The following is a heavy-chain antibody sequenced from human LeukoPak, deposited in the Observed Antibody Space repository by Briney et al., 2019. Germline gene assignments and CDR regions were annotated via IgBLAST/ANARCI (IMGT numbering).Heavy chain of an antibody. V-gene: IGHV3-11*06. CDR3: ARPPSYSSSWPFDL. D-gene: IGHD6-13*01. Sequence: LKISCAASGFTFSNYAMSWVRQAPGKGLEWVSYISSSSSDTNYADSVKGRFTISRDNAKNSLYLQMNSLRAEDTAVYYCARPPSYSSSWPFDLWGRGTLVSVSS. CDR2: ISSSSSDT. J-gene: IGHJ2*01. CDR1: GFTFSNYA.